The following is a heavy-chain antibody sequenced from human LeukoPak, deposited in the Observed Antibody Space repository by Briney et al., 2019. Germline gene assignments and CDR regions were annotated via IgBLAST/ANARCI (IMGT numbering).Heavy chain of an antibody. CDR2: INPSGGST. D-gene: IGHD2-21*02. V-gene: IGHV1-46*01. CDR1: GYTFTTHY. Sequence: ASVKVSCKASGYTFTTHYMYWERQAPGQGLEWMGIINPSGGSTRYAQKFQGRVTMTRDTSTSTVYMELSSLRSEDTAVYYCARDCGGDCPGYGMDVWGQGTTVTVSS. J-gene: IGHJ6*02. CDR3: ARDCGGDCPGYGMDV.